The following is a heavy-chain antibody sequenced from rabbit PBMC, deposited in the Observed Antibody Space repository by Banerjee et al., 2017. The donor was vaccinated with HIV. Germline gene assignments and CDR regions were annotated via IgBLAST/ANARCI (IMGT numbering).Heavy chain of an antibody. Sequence: QEQLVESGGGLVQPGGSLKLSCKASGFDFSSYGVSWVRQAPGKGLEWIGYIDLVFGSTYYANWVNGRFTISSHNAQNTLYLQLSSLTVADTATYFCVRGASSSGYYSLWGPGTLVTVS. D-gene: IGHD1-1*01. CDR2: IDLVFGST. J-gene: IGHJ4*01. CDR1: GFDFSSYG. V-gene: IGHV1S47*01. CDR3: VRGASSSGYYSL.